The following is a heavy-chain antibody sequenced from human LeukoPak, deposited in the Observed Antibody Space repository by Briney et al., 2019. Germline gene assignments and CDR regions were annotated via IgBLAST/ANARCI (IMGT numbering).Heavy chain of an antibody. CDR1: GFTFSSYA. Sequence: PWGSLRLSCAASGFTFSSYAMSWVCQAPGKGLEWVSYISSSGSTIYYADSVKGRFTISRDNAKNSLYLQMNSLRAEDTAVYYCAELGITMIGGVWGKGTTVTISS. J-gene: IGHJ6*04. V-gene: IGHV3-48*03. CDR3: AELGITMIGGV. CDR2: ISSSGSTI. D-gene: IGHD3-10*02.